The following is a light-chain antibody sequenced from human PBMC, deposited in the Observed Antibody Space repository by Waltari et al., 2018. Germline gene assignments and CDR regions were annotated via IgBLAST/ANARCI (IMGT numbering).Light chain of an antibody. CDR3: ATWDDSLNGQL. Sequence: QSVLTQPPSASGTPGQRVTIPCSGSSSNLGTNPVNWYQQLPGAAPKLLLYSNDQRPSGVPDRFSGSKSGTSASLAISGLQSEDEADYYCATWDDSLNGQLFGGGTKLAVL. V-gene: IGLV1-44*01. CDR2: SND. J-gene: IGLJ2*01. CDR1: SSNLGTNP.